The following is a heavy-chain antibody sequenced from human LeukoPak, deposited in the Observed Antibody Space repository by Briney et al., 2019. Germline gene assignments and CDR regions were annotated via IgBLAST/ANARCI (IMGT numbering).Heavy chain of an antibody. CDR1: GYSISSGYY. D-gene: IGHD6-13*01. V-gene: IGHV4-38-2*02. J-gene: IGHJ4*02. CDR3: ARGLSYSSSPIYY. Sequence: SETLSLTCTVSGYSISSGYYWGWIRQPPGKGLEWIGSIYHSGRTYYNPSLKSRVTISVDTSKNQFSLKLSSVTAADTAVYYCARGLSYSSSPIYYWGQGTLVTVSS. CDR2: IYHSGRT.